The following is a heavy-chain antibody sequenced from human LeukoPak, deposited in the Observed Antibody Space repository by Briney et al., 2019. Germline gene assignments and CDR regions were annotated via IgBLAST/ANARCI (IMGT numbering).Heavy chain of an antibody. J-gene: IGHJ4*02. CDR3: AKESPQFDY. Sequence: GSLRLSCAASGFTFSSYAMSWVRQAPGKGLEWVSTISGTGGTTYYADSVKGRFTISRDNSKSTLYLQMNSLRVEDTAVYYCAKESPQFDYWGQGTLVTVSS. CDR2: ISGTGGTT. V-gene: IGHV3-23*01. CDR1: GFTFSSYA.